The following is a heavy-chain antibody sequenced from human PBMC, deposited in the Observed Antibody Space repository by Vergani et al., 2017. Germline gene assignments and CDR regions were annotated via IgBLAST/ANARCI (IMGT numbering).Heavy chain of an antibody. D-gene: IGHD1-26*01. CDR2: INPNSGGT. Sequence: QVQLVQSGAEVKKPGASVKVSCKASGYTFTGYYMHWVRQAPGQGLEWMGGINPNSGGTNYAQKFQGRVTMTRDTSISTAYMELSRRRSDDTAVYYCARAERSIIVGATMDFDYWGQGTLVTVSS. CDR1: GYTFTGYY. CDR3: ARAERSIIVGATMDFDY. V-gene: IGHV1-2*02. J-gene: IGHJ4*02.